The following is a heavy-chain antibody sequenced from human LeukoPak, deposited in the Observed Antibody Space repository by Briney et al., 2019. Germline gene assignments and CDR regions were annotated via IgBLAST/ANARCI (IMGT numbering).Heavy chain of an antibody. D-gene: IGHD2-2*01. CDR1: GYTFTGYY. V-gene: IGHV1-2*02. CDR3: ARDNSTSWCWLYL. CDR2: INPNSGGT. J-gene: IGHJ4*02. Sequence: ASVKVSCKASGYTFTGYYMHWVRQAPGQGLEWMGWINPNSGGTNYAQKFQGRVTMTRGTSISTAYMELSRLRSDDTAVYYCARDNSTSWCWLYLWGQGTLVTVSS.